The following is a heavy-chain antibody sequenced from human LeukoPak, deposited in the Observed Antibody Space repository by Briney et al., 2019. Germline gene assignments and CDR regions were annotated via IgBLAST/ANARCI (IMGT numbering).Heavy chain of an antibody. CDR3: ARDMNYDSSAWLDP. CDR2: IYHSGST. D-gene: IGHD3-22*01. Sequence: SETLSLTCAVSGYSISSGYYWGWIRQPPGKGLEWIGSIYHSGSTYYNPSLKSRVTISVDTSKNQFSLKLSSVTAADTAVYYCARDMNYDSSAWLDPWGQGTLVTVSS. J-gene: IGHJ5*02. V-gene: IGHV4-38-2*02. CDR1: GYSISSGYY.